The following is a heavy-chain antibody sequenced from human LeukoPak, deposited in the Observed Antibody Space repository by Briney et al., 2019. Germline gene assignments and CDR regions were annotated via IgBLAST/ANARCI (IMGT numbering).Heavy chain of an antibody. Sequence: GGSLRLSCAASGFTFSNAWMSWVRQAPGKGLEWVGRIKSKTDGGTTDYAAPVKGRFTISRDDSKNTLYLQMNSLKTEDTAVYYCTTGYIVVVPAATNPSDYWGQGTLVTVSS. CDR2: IKSKTDGGTT. CDR3: TTGYIVVVPAATNPSDY. D-gene: IGHD2-2*01. J-gene: IGHJ4*02. V-gene: IGHV3-15*01. CDR1: GFTFSNAW.